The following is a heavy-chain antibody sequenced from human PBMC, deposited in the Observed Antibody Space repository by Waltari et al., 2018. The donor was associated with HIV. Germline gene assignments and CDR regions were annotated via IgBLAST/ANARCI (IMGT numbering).Heavy chain of an antibody. V-gene: IGHV3-21*01. Sequence: EVQLVESGGGLVKPGGSLRLSCAASGFTFSSYSMNWVRQAPGKGLEWVSSISSSSSYIYYADSVKGRFTISRDNAKNSLYLQMNSLRAEDTAVYYCARGTPGWELRTCALDIWGQGTMVTVSS. CDR1: GFTFSSYS. CDR2: ISSSSSYI. D-gene: IGHD1-26*01. J-gene: IGHJ3*02. CDR3: ARGTPGWELRTCALDI.